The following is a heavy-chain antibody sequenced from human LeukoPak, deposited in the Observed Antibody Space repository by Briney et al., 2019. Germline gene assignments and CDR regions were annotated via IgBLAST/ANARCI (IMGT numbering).Heavy chain of an antibody. CDR2: INSSGSTI. J-gene: IGHJ6*03. Sequence: GGSLRLSCAASGFTFSDYYVSWIRQPPGKGLEWVSYINSSGSTIYYADSVKGRFTISRDDAKNSLYLQMNSLRAEDTAVYYCASRIMIFGVVTNSMHVWGKGTTVTVSS. CDR3: ASRIMIFGVVTNSMHV. V-gene: IGHV3-11*04. CDR1: GFTFSDYY. D-gene: IGHD3-3*01.